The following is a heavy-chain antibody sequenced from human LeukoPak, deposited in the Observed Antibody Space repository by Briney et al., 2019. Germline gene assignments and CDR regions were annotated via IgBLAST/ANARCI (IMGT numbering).Heavy chain of an antibody. V-gene: IGHV4-4*02. D-gene: IGHD3-10*01. Sequence: SETLSLTCAVSGGSISSSNWWSWVRQPPGKGLEWIGEIYHSGSTNYNPSLKSRVTISVDKSKNQFSLKLSSVTAADTAVYYCAGEEPSVRGVIIDYWGQGTLVTVSS. CDR1: GGSISSSNW. J-gene: IGHJ4*02. CDR2: IYHSGST. CDR3: AGEEPSVRGVIIDY.